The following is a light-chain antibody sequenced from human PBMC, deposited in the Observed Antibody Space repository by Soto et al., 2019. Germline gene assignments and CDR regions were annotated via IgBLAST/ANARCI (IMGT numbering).Light chain of an antibody. CDR2: SSD. Sequence: QSVLTQSPSVSGTPGQRVTISCSGSSSSIGRNTVNWYQQLPGKAPKLLIYSSDQRPSGVPDRFSGSRSGTSASLAISGLQSDDEADYYCATWDDSLNGLYVFGTGTKVTVL. CDR3: ATWDDSLNGLYV. CDR1: SSSIGRNT. J-gene: IGLJ1*01. V-gene: IGLV1-44*01.